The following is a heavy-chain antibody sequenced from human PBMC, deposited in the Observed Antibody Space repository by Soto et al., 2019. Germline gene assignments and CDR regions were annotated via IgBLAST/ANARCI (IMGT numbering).Heavy chain of an antibody. V-gene: IGHV5-10-1*01. D-gene: IGHD3-22*01. Sequence: PGESLKISCKGSGYSFAVYWITWVRQKPGRGLEWMGRIDPSDSQTYYSPSFRGHVTISATKSITTVFLQWSSLGASDTAMYYCARQIYDSDTGPNFQYYFDSWGQGTPVTVSS. CDR3: ARQIYDSDTGPNFQYYFDS. CDR1: GYSFAVYW. J-gene: IGHJ4*02. CDR2: IDPSDSQT.